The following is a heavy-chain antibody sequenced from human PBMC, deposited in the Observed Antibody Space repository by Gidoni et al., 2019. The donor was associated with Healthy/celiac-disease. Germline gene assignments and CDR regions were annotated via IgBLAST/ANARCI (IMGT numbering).Heavy chain of an antibody. Sequence: GMYWVRQAPGKGLEWVAFIRYDGSNKYYADSVQGRFTISRDNSKNTLYLQMNSLRAEDTAVYYCASCFRCAVTYYYYGMDVWGQGTTVTVSS. CDR1: G. V-gene: IGHV3-30*02. CDR2: IRYDGSNK. J-gene: IGHJ6*02. CDR3: ASCFRCAVTYYYYGMDV. D-gene: IGHD4-17*01.